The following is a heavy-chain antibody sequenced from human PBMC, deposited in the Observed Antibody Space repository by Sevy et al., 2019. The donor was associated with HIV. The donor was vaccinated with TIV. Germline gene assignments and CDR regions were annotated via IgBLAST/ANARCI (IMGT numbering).Heavy chain of an antibody. CDR2: IHYSGST. CDR3: AKHCSHYFGTSGYGEAFDI. Sequence: SETLSLTCSVSGGSISSSIYYWGWIRQSPGKGLEWFGSIHYSGSTYYNLSLKSRVTISVDTSKNQFSLKMSSVTAADTAVYYCAKHCSHYFGTSGYGEAFDIWGQGTMVTVSS. V-gene: IGHV4-39*01. J-gene: IGHJ3*02. D-gene: IGHD3-22*01. CDR1: GGSISSSIYY.